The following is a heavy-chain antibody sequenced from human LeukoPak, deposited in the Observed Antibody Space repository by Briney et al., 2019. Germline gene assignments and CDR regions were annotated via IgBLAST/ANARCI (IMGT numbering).Heavy chain of an antibody. CDR1: GLTVTNNY. J-gene: IGHJ4*02. Sequence: GGSLGLSCAASGLTVTNNYWHWVRQPPGKGPEWISILYSDGDTKYADSVKGRFTFSRDSSMNTLYLQMNGLRAEDTAVYYCTYGDYPLTYWGQGTLVSVSS. CDR2: LYSDGDT. CDR3: TYGDYPLTY. D-gene: IGHD4-17*01. V-gene: IGHV3-66*01.